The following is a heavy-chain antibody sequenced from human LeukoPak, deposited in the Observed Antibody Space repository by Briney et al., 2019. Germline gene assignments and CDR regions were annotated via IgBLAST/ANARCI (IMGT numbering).Heavy chain of an antibody. Sequence: GGSLRLSCAASGFTFSTYAMSWVRQAPGKGLEWVSTISGSGANTYYADSVKGRFTISRDNSKNTLYLQMNSLRAEDTAVYYCAKEGSSAWYGDPLDYWGQGTLVTVSS. J-gene: IGHJ4*02. CDR1: GFTFSTYA. D-gene: IGHD6-19*01. CDR2: ISGSGANT. CDR3: AKEGSSAWYGDPLDY. V-gene: IGHV3-23*01.